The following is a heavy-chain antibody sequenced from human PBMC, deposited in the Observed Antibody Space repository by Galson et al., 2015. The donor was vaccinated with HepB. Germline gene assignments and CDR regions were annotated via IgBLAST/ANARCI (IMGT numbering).Heavy chain of an antibody. D-gene: IGHD6-13*01. J-gene: IGHJ4*02. CDR3: AREGIAAATNPVDY. V-gene: IGHV1-69*13. CDR1: GGTFSTYA. CDR2: ITPIFGTA. Sequence: SVKVSCKASGGTFSTYAISWVRQAPGQGLEWMGGITPIFGTANYAQKFQGRVTITADESTSTAYMELSSLRSEYTAVYYCAREGIAAATNPVDYWGQGTQVTVSS.